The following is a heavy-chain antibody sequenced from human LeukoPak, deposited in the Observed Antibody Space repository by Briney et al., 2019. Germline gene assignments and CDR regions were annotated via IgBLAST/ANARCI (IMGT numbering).Heavy chain of an antibody. J-gene: IGHJ3*01. CDR2: IYSSGNT. V-gene: IGHV4-4*07. Sequence: SETLSLICTVFGVSFSTYYWTWILQPAGKGPDWIGRIYSSGNTNYNPSLESRVTMSIDTSKHQFSLKLTSVTAADTAVYYCARERGILRGDAFDLWGQGTMVTVSS. CDR1: GVSFSTYY. CDR3: ARERGILRGDAFDL. D-gene: IGHD1-26*01.